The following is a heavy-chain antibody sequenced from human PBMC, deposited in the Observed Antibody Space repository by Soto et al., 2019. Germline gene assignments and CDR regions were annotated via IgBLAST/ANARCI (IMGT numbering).Heavy chain of an antibody. V-gene: IGHV3-30*18. Sequence: GGSPRLSCAASGFTFSSYGMHWVRQAPGKGLEWVAVISYDGSNKYYADSVKGRFTISRDNSKNTLYLQMNSLRAEDTAVYYCAKWDCSGGSCPYNWFDPWGQGTLVTVSS. CDR3: AKWDCSGGSCPYNWFDP. D-gene: IGHD2-15*01. CDR2: ISYDGSNK. CDR1: GFTFSSYG. J-gene: IGHJ5*02.